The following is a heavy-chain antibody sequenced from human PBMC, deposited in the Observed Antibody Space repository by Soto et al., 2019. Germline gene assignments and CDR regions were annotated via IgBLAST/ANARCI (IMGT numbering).Heavy chain of an antibody. J-gene: IGHJ5*02. D-gene: IGHD6-13*01. Sequence: SETLSLTCTVSGGSISSYYWSWIRQPPGKGLEWIGYIYYSGSTNYNPSLKSRVTIPVDTSKNQFSLKLSSVTAADTAVYYCARGRIAAAARWFDPWGQGTLVTVSS. V-gene: IGHV4-59*12. CDR3: ARGRIAAAARWFDP. CDR2: IYYSGST. CDR1: GGSISSYY.